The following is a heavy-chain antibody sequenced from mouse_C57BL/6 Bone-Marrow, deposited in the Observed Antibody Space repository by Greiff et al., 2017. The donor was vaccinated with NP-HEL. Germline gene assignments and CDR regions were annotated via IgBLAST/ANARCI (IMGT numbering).Heavy chain of an antibody. V-gene: IGHV5-4*01. CDR3: ARDGGYYSWCAY. Sequence: DVMLVESGGGLVKPGGSLKLSCAASGFTFSSYAMSWVRQTPEKRLEWVATISDGGSYTYYPDNVKGRFTISRDNAKNNLYLQMSHLKSEDTAMYYCARDGGYYSWCAYWGQGTLVTVSA. D-gene: IGHD2-3*01. CDR1: GFTFSSYA. CDR2: ISDGGSYT. J-gene: IGHJ3*01.